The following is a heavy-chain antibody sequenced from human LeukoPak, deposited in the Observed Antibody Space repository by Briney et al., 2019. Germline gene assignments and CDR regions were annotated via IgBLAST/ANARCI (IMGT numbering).Heavy chain of an antibody. J-gene: IGHJ4*02. D-gene: IGHD4-23*01. V-gene: IGHV5-51*01. CDR3: ARHIDYGGNSGDIDY. Sequence: GESLKISCKGSGYSFTSYWLGWVRQMPGKGLEWMGIIYPGDSDTRYSSSFQGQLTISADKSISTAYLQWRRLKASDTAMYHCARHIDYGGNSGDIDYWGQGTLVTVSS. CDR2: IYPGDSDT. CDR1: GYSFTSYW.